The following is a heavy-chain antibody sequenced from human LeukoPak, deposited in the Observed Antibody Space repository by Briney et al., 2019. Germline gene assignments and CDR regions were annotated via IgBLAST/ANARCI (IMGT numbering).Heavy chain of an antibody. CDR2: IYTSGST. CDR1: GGSISSGSYY. D-gene: IGHD3-22*01. V-gene: IGHV4-61*02. J-gene: IGHJ4*02. Sequence: SETLSLTCTVSGGSISSGSYYWSWIRQPAGKALEWIGRIYTSGSTNYNPSLKSRVTISVDTCKNLFSLRLFSVSAADTAVYYCAREWRTKGHSSGYHSFDYWGPGTLVTVSS. CDR3: AREWRTKGHSSGYHSFDY.